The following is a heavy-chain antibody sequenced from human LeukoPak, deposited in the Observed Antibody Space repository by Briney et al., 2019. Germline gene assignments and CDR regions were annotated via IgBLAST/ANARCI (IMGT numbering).Heavy chain of an antibody. V-gene: IGHV3-21*01. J-gene: IGHJ4*02. CDR1: GFTFSTYS. CDR2: ISSSSNYI. Sequence: GGSLRLSCAASGFTFSTYSMNWVRQAPGKGLEWVSSISSSSNYIYYADSVKGRFTISRDNAKNSLYLQMNSLRAEDTAVYYCARAVDVYTYGYGYWGQGTLVTVSS. CDR3: ARAVDVYTYGYGY. D-gene: IGHD5-18*01.